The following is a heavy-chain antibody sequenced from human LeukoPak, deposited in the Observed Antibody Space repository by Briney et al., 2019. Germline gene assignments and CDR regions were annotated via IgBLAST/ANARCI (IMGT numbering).Heavy chain of an antibody. V-gene: IGHV3-7*01. D-gene: IGHD3-22*01. CDR3: ARRVVVNPVVFDY. J-gene: IGHJ4*02. CDR1: GFTFSSYW. Sequence: GGSLRLSCAASGFTFSSYWMSWVRQAPGKGLEWVANIKQDGTKKYHVHSVKVRFTISRDNAKNSLYLQMNSLRAEDTAVYYCARRVVVNPVVFDYWGQGTLVTVSS. CDR2: IKQDGTKK.